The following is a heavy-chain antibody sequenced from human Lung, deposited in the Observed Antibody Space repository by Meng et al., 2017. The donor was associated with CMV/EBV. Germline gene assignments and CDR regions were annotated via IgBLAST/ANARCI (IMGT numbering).Heavy chain of an antibody. J-gene: IGHJ3*02. V-gene: IGHV4-59*01. Sequence: GSXRLXCTVSGGSISSYYWSWIRQPPGKGLEWIGYIYYSGSTNYSPSLKSRVTISVDTSKNQFSLKLSSVTAADTAVYYCARDCSSTSCLDAFDIWGQGTMVTVSS. D-gene: IGHD2-2*01. CDR3: ARDCSSTSCLDAFDI. CDR1: GGSISSYY. CDR2: IYYSGST.